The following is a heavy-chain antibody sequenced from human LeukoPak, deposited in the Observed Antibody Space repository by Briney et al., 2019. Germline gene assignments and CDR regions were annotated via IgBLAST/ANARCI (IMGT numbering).Heavy chain of an antibody. CDR1: RFTFSSYS. D-gene: IGHD3-3*01. V-gene: IGHV3-21*01. CDR3: ARVGYVLRHAESDAFDI. J-gene: IGHJ3*02. CDR2: ISSSSSYI. Sequence: PGGSLRLSCAASRFTFSSYSMNWVRQAPGKGLEWVSSISSSSSYIYYADSVKVRFTISRDNAKNSLYLQMNSLRAEDTAVYYCARVGYVLRHAESDAFDIWGQGTMVTVSS.